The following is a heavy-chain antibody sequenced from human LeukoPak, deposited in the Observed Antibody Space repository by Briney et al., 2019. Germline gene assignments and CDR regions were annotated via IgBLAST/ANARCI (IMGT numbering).Heavy chain of an antibody. Sequence: PGGSLRLSCAASGFTFSTCSMNWVRQAPGKGLEWVSTISGSGGGTYYTDSVKGRFTISRDNSKNTLYLQLNSLRAEDTAVYYCAKGAGNFDWSYHDYWGQGTLVTVSS. CDR2: ISGSGGGT. D-gene: IGHD3-9*01. CDR3: AKGAGNFDWSYHDY. V-gene: IGHV3-23*01. CDR1: GFTFSTCS. J-gene: IGHJ4*02.